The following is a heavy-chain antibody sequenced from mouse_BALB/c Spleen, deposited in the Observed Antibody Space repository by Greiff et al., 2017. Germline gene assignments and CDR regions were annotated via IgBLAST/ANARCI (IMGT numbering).Heavy chain of an antibody. CDR2: INPYNGDT. D-gene: IGHD1-2*01. CDR3: GRETATDAMDY. CDR1: GYTFTSYW. Sequence: VQLQQPGAELVRPGASVKLSCKASGYTFTSYWMNWVKQSHGKSLEWIGRINPYNGDTFYNQKFKGKATLTVDKSSSTAHMELLSLTSEDSAVYYCGRETATDAMDYWGQGTSVTVSS. J-gene: IGHJ4*01. V-gene: IGHV1-37*01.